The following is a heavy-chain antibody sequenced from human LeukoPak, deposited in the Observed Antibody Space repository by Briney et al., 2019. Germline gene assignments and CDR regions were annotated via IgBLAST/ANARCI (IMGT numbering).Heavy chain of an antibody. V-gene: IGHV3-23*01. CDR2: ISDNGVNT. Sequence: PGGSLRLSCAASGFTFSSYAMSWVRQAPGKGLEWVSTISDNGVNTFYADSVKGRFTISRDNSKNTVSLQMNSLRVEDTAVYYCTRDHITSWQIDFWGQGTMVTVSS. J-gene: IGHJ4*02. D-gene: IGHD2-2*01. CDR3: TRDHITSWQIDF. CDR1: GFTFSSYA.